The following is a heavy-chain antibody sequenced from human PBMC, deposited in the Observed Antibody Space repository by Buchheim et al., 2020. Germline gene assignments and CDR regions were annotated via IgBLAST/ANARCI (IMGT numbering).Heavy chain of an antibody. D-gene: IGHD3-22*01. J-gene: IGHJ4*02. V-gene: IGHV1-46*01. CDR1: GYTFTSYY. Sequence: QVQLVQSGAEVKKPGASVKVSCKASGYTFTSYYMHWVRQAPGQGLEWMGIINPSGGSTSYAQKFQGRVTMTRDTSTSILYMELSSLRSEDTAVYYCARNVGGDYYDSSGYQVWGQGTL. CDR3: ARNVGGDYYDSSGYQV. CDR2: INPSGGST.